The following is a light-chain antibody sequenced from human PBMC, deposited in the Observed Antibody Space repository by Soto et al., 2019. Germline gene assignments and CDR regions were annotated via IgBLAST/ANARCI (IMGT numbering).Light chain of an antibody. CDR3: QQSYSALVA. CDR2: AAS. Sequence: DFQMTQSPSSLSASVGDRVTITCRATQSISRSLNWYQQKPGKAPELLIYAASSLQSGVPSRFSGSGSGTDFTLTISSPQPEDSATYYCQQSYSALVAFGQGTKV. CDR1: QSISRS. J-gene: IGKJ1*01. V-gene: IGKV1-39*01.